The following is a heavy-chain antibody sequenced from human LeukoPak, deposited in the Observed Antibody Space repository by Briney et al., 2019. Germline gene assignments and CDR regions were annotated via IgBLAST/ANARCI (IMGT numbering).Heavy chain of an antibody. CDR3: ARDQERYYDSSGYSGGVWDY. V-gene: IGHV4-30-4*08. Sequence: SETLSLTCTVSGGSISSGDYYWSWIRQPPGKGLEWIGYIYYSGSTYYNPSLKSRVTISVDTSKNQFSLKLSSVTAADTAVYYCARDQERYYDSSGYSGGVWDYWGQGTLVTVSS. CDR1: GGSISSGDYY. D-gene: IGHD3-22*01. CDR2: IYYSGST. J-gene: IGHJ4*02.